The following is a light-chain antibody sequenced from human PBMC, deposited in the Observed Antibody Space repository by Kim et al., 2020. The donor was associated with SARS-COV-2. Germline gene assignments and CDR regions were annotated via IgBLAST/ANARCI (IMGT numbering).Light chain of an antibody. CDR2: QDT. V-gene: IGLV3-1*01. CDR1: ELGNKY. J-gene: IGLJ2*01. CDR3: QTWDSSTVL. Sequence: SYELTQPPSVSVSPGQTASITCSGDELGNKYACWYRQKPGQSPVLVIYQDTKRPSGIPERFSGSNSGNTATLTISGTQAMDDADYYCQTWDSSTVLFGGGTQLTVL.